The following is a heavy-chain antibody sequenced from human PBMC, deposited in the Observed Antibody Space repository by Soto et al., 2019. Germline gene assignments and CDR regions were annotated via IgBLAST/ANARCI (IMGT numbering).Heavy chain of an antibody. CDR1: RYTISNVY. V-gene: IGHV1-46*01. Sequence: ASVKGSCKAARYTISNVYVHWRRQAPGQGLEWMGIINPSGGSTTYPQKFQGRVTMTRDTSTSTVHMELITLRSEDTAVYYCARSQVGRPLDVWGPGTTVTVSS. D-gene: IGHD1-26*01. CDR2: INPSGGST. J-gene: IGHJ6*02. CDR3: ARSQVGRPLDV.